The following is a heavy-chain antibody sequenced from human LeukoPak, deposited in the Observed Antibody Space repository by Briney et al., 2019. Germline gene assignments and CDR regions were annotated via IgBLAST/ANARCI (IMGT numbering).Heavy chain of an antibody. D-gene: IGHD3-22*01. CDR3: AREASPYYYDS. V-gene: IGHV4-31*03. CDR2: IYYGGST. J-gene: IGHJ4*02. CDR1: GGSISSGGYY. Sequence: SETLSLTCTVSGGSISSGGYYWSWIRQHPGKGLEWIGYIYYGGSTYYNPSLKSRVTISVDTSKNQFSLKLSSVTAADTAVYYCAREASPYYYDSWGQGTLVTVSS.